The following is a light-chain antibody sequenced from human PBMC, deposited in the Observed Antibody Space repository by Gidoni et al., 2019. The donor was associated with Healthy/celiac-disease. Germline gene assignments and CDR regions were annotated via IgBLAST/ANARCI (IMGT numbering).Light chain of an antibody. CDR1: SSDVGGYNY. CDR2: EVS. V-gene: IGLV2-14*01. CDR3: SSYTSSSTRVV. J-gene: IGLJ2*01. Sequence: ALTQPASVSGSPGQSITISCTGTSSDVGGYNYVSWYQQHPGKAPKLMIYEVSNRPSGVSNRFSGSKSGNTASLTISGLQAEDEADYYCSSYTSSSTRVVFGGGTKLTVL.